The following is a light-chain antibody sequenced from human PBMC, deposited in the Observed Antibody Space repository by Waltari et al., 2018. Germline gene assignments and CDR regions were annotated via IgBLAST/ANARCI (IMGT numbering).Light chain of an antibody. CDR2: AAS. V-gene: IGKV1-39*01. J-gene: IGKJ1*01. CDR1: QSISSY. Sequence: EIHRTHSPSSLPTSLGDRFTITCRASQSISSYLNWYQQKPGKAPKLLIYAASSLQSGVPSRFSGSGSGRDFTLIISSLQPEDFATYYCQQSYSHTRTFGQGTKVEIK. CDR3: QQSYSHTRT.